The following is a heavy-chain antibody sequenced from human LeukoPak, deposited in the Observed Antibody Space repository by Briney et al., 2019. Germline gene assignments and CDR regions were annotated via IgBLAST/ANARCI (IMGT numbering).Heavy chain of an antibody. CDR3: TTGYDYGDPGYFDY. V-gene: IGHV3-15*01. Sequence: PGGSLRLPCAASGFTFSNAWMSWVRQAPGKGLEWVGRIKSKTDGGTTDYAAPVKGRFTISRDDSKNTLYLQVNSLKTEDTAVYYCTTGYDYGDPGYFDYWGQGTLVTVSS. J-gene: IGHJ4*02. CDR1: GFTFSNAW. D-gene: IGHD4-17*01. CDR2: IKSKTDGGTT.